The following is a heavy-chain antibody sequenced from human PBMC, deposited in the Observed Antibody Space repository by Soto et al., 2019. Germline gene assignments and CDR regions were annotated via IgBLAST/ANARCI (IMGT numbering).Heavy chain of an antibody. J-gene: IGHJ4*02. V-gene: IGHV4-39*02. CDR3: ARDGVGPFDY. CDR1: GGSISSTINH. D-gene: IGHD1-26*01. CDR2: IYYSENT. Sequence: KPSETLSLTCTVSGGSISSTINHWGWIRQPPGKGLEWIGNIYYSENTYYNPSLKSRVTISVDTSKNHFSLRLTSVTAADTAVYYCARDGVGPFDYWGQGTLVTAPQ.